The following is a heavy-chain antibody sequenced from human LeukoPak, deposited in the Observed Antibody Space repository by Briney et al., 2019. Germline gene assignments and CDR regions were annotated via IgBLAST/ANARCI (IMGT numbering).Heavy chain of an antibody. D-gene: IGHD1-26*01. CDR3: ARASSPGGFFSGSYNL. CDR2: INQSGST. CDR1: GGSFSGYY. J-gene: IGHJ4*02. Sequence: SETLSLTCAVYGGSFSGYYWSWIRQHPGKGLEWIGEINQSGSTNYNPSLKSRVSTSIDTSKNQFSLKLNSVTAADTAGYYCARASSPGGFFSGSYNLWGQGTLVIVSS. V-gene: IGHV4-34*01.